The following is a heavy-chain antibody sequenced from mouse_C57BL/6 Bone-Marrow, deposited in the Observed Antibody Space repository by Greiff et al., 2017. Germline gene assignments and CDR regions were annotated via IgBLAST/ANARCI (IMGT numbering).Heavy chain of an antibody. V-gene: IGHV1-55*01. CDR2: IYPGSGST. Sequence: QVQLQQPGAELVKPGASVKMSCKASGYTFTSYWITWVKQRPGQGLAWIGDIYPGSGSTNYNEKFKGKATLTVDTSSSTAYMQLSSLTSEDSAVYYWARGSNCPWFAYWGQGTLVTVCA. CDR3: ARGSNCPWFAY. J-gene: IGHJ3*01. D-gene: IGHD2-5*01. CDR1: GYTFTSYW.